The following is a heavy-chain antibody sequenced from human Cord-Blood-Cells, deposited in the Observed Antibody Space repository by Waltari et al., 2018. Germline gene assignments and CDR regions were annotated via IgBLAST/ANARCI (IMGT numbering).Heavy chain of an antibody. J-gene: IGHJ3*02. Sequence: QVQLVESGGGVVQPGRSLRLSCAASGFTFSSYAMHWVRQAPGTGLEWVAVISYDGSNKYYADSVKGRFTISRDNSKNTLYLQMNSLRAEDTAVYYCARGARVVYDSSGLPDAFDIWGQGTMVTVSS. CDR1: GFTFSSYA. CDR3: ARGARVVYDSSGLPDAFDI. V-gene: IGHV3-30*04. CDR2: ISYDGSNK. D-gene: IGHD3-22*01.